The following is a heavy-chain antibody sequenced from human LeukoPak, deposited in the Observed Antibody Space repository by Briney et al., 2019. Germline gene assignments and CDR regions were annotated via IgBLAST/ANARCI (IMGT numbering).Heavy chain of an antibody. J-gene: IGHJ4*02. CDR3: ARDPTTVVTTPYYFDF. CDR2: INDRGHT. D-gene: IGHD4-23*01. V-gene: IGHV4-34*01. CDR1: GTSFSGYH. Sequence: SETLSLTCAVHGTSFSGYHWNWIRQFPGKGLEWIGEINDRGHTNYNPSLDSRVTISVDTSTKQFSLKLSSVTAADTAVYYCARDPTTVVTTPYYFDFWGQGTLVTVSS.